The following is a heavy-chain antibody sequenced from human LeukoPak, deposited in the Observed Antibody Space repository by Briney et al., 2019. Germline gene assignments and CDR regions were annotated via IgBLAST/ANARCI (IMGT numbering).Heavy chain of an antibody. Sequence: PGRSLRLSCAASGFIFSSYWMSWVRQAPGKGLEWVANIKQDGSQKSYVDSVKGRFTISRDNSKNTLYLQMNSLRAEDTAVYYCAKDGEDYYGSGSHDYWGQGTLVTVSS. V-gene: IGHV3-7*01. CDR3: AKDGEDYYGSGSHDY. CDR1: GFIFSSYW. CDR2: IKQDGSQK. J-gene: IGHJ4*02. D-gene: IGHD3-10*01.